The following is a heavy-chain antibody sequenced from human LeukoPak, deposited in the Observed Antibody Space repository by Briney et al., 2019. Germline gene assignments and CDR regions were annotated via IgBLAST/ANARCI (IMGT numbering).Heavy chain of an antibody. CDR2: ISSASSTM. CDR1: GFACSSYS. D-gene: IGHD2-21*02. V-gene: IGHV3-48*04. Sequence: PGGSLRLSCAASGFACSSYSMNWVRQAPGKGLEWISYISSASSTMYYADSVKGRFTTSRDNAKNSVYLQVNTLRAEDTAVYYCARSRLRDMDYWGQGTLLTVSS. J-gene: IGHJ4*02. CDR3: ARSRLRDMDY.